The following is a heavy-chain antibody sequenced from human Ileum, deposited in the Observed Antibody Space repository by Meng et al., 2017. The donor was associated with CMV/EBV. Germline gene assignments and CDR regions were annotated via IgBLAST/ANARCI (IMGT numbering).Heavy chain of an antibody. CDR1: CGSISVADSC. CDR2: VFYSRGT. D-gene: IGHD2-15*01. Sequence: VKMQGSGPGLQEPCQTLSVSCRSSCGSISVADSCLSCIRHPPGNGREWLGYVFYSRGTYYNPSLKSRVTILMDTSKIMFDLRVSSVSAAETAVKCCARQRGYCSSGSWCHFDYWGQGTLVTVSS. CDR3: ARQRGYCSSGSWCHFDY. J-gene: IGHJ4*02. V-gene: IGHV4-30-4*08.